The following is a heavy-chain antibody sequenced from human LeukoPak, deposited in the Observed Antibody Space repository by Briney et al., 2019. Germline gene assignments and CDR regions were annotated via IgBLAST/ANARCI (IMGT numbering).Heavy chain of an antibody. J-gene: IGHJ4*02. D-gene: IGHD6-13*01. CDR3: AHSPPRQLVRHSPFDY. CDR1: GFSLSTGGVG. CDR2: IYWNDDK. Sequence: SGPTLVNPTQTLTLTCTFSGFSLSTGGVGVVWIRQPPGKALEWLALIYWNDDKRYSPSLKTRLTITKDTSKNQVVLTMTNIDPVDTATYYCAHSPPRQLVRHSPFDYWGQGTLVTVSS. V-gene: IGHV2-5*01.